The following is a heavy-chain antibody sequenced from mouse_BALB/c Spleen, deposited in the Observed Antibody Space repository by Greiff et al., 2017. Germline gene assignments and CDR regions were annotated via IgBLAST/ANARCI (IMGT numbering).Heavy chain of an antibody. V-gene: IGHV1-9*01. CDR1: GYTFSSYG. CDR3: AREGYYGSSFRNAMDY. CDR2: ILPGSGST. D-gene: IGHD1-1*01. Sequence: VQLQQSGAELMKPGASVKISCKATGYTFSSYGIEWVKQRPGHGLEWIGEILPGSGSTNYNEKFKGKATFTADTSSNTAYMQLSSLTSEDSAVYYCAREGYYGSSFRNAMDYWGQGTSVTVSS. J-gene: IGHJ4*01.